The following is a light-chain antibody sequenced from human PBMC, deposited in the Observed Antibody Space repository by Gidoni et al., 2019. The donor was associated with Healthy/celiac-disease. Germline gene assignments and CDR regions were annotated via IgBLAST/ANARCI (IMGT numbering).Light chain of an antibody. J-gene: IGKJ4*01. V-gene: IGKV3-20*01. CDR3: PTLT. CDR1: QSVSSSY. CDR2: GAS. Sequence: EIVLTQSPGTLSLSPGERATLSCRASQSVSSSYLAWYQQKPGQAPRLLIYGASSRATGIPDRFSGSGSGTDFTLTISRLEPEDFAVYYWPTLTFGGGTKVEIK.